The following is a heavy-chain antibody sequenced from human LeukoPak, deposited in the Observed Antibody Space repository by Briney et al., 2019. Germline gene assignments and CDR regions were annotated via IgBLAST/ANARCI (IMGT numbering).Heavy chain of an antibody. Sequence: ASVKVSCKASGYTFTSYGISWVRQAPGQGLEWMGWISAYNGNTNYAQKLQGRVTMTTGTSTNTAYMELRSLISDDTAVYYCARDTPYDFWSGSDQYYFDYWGQGTLVTVSS. CDR1: GYTFTSYG. J-gene: IGHJ4*02. CDR2: ISAYNGNT. D-gene: IGHD3-3*01. V-gene: IGHV1-18*01. CDR3: ARDTPYDFWSGSDQYYFDY.